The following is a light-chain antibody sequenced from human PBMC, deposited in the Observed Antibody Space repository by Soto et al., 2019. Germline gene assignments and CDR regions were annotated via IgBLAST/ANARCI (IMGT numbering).Light chain of an antibody. CDR3: QQYLDWPLT. CDR1: QSVTTN. Sequence: EIVMTQSPGTLSVSPGERVTLSCRASQSVTTNLAWYQQKPGQTPRLLIYDISARASGIPGRFSGSGSGTDFTLTISSLQSEESAEYYCQQYLDWPLTFGGGTKVEI. J-gene: IGKJ4*01. V-gene: IGKV3-15*01. CDR2: DIS.